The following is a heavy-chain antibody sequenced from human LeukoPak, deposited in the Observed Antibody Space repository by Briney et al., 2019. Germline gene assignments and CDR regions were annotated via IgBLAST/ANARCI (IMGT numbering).Heavy chain of an antibody. Sequence: GESLQISCKGSGSSFISYWIGWVRQMPGKGLEWMGIIYPGDSDSRYSPSFQSQVTISADKSISTAYLQWSSLKASDTAMYYCARLPVSSGYYYVDYWGQGTLVTVSS. J-gene: IGHJ4*02. V-gene: IGHV5-51*01. CDR3: ARLPVSSGYYYVDY. D-gene: IGHD3-22*01. CDR2: IYPGDSDS. CDR1: GSSFISYW.